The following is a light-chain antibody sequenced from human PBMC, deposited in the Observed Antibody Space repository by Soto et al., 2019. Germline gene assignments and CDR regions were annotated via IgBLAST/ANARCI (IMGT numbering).Light chain of an antibody. J-gene: IGKJ1*01. V-gene: IGKV1-5*01. Sequence: DLQMTQSPSTLSASVGARVTITCRASQSIGDWLAWYQQKPGKAPKLLIYDASILQSGVPSRFSGSGSGTEFTLTISSLQPDDLATYYCQQYSRSSWTFGQGTKV. CDR3: QQYSRSSWT. CDR1: QSIGDW. CDR2: DAS.